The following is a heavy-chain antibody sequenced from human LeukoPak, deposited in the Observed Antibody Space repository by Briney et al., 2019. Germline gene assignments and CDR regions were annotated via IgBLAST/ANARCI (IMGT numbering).Heavy chain of an antibody. J-gene: IGHJ4*02. CDR2: ITGSGCST. Sequence: PGGSLRLSCAASGFTFSSNTMSWVRQAPGKGLEWVSAITGSGCSTYHADSVKGRFTISRDNSKNTLYLQMNRLRAEDTAVYYCAKANYYDSSGYYENLDYWGQGTLVTVSS. CDR1: GFTFSSNT. V-gene: IGHV3-23*01. CDR3: AKANYYDSSGYYENLDY. D-gene: IGHD3-22*01.